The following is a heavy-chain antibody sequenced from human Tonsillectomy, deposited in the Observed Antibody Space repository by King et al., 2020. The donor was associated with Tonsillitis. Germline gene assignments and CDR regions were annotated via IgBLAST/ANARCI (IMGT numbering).Heavy chain of an antibody. J-gene: IGHJ3*02. Sequence: VQLVESGGGLVKPGGSLRLSCAASGFTFSSYSMNWVRQAPGKGLEWVSSISSSSSYIYYADSVKGRFTISRDNAKNSLYLQMNSLRAEDTAVYYCARDPIFGVVSAFAIWGQGTMVTVSS. CDR1: GFTFSSYS. D-gene: IGHD3-3*02. CDR2: ISSSSSYI. V-gene: IGHV3-21*01. CDR3: ARDPIFGVVSAFAI.